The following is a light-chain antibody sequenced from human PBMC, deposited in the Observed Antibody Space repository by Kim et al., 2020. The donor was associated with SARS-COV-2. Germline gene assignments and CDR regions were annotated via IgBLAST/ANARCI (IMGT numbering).Light chain of an antibody. V-gene: IGLV3-19*01. J-gene: IGLJ2*01. CDR3: NSRDSNDNVV. CDR1: SLRTYY. CDR2: GKN. Sequence: SYELTQDPAVSVALGQTVRITCQGDSLRTYYATWYQHKPGQAPILVIYGKNNRPSGIPDRFSGSSSGNTASLTITGTQAGDEADYYCNSRDSNDNVVFGGGTQLTVL.